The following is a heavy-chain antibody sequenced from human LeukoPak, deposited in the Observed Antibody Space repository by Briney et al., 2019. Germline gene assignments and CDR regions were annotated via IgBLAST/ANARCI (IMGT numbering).Heavy chain of an antibody. J-gene: IGHJ5*02. CDR2: INIGGTNT. CDR3: ATDGAGFDT. V-gene: IGHV3-11*01. CDR1: GLTFSDYY. Sequence: PGGSLRLSCAASGLTFSDYYMSWIRQAPGKGLEWLSYINIGGTNTHYADSVKGRFTISRDNAKKSLYLEMTNLRAEDTAVYYCATDGAGFDTWGQGTLVTVSS.